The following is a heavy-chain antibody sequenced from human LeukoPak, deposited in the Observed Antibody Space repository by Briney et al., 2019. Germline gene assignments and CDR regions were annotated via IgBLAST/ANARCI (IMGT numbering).Heavy chain of an antibody. D-gene: IGHD3-22*01. CDR1: GFTFSSYS. CDR2: ISSSSSFI. J-gene: IGHJ4*02. V-gene: IGHV3-21*01. CDR3: APSYDSSGTLDY. Sequence: GGSLRLSCAASGFTFSSYSMTWVRQAPGKGLEWVSSISSSSSFIYYADSVKGRFTISRDNAKNSLYLQMNSLRAEDTAVYYCAPSYDSSGTLDYWGQGTLVTVSS.